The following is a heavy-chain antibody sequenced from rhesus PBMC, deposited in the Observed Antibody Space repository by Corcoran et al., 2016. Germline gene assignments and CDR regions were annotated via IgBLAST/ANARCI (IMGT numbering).Heavy chain of an antibody. V-gene: IGHV4-65*01. CDR1: GGSISSSNC. J-gene: IGHJ6*01. Sequence: QVQLQESGPGLVRPSETLSLTCAVSGGSISSSNCWNWFRQPPGIGLEWIGYISGSSGSTYYNPSRKGRDTITTDATKNQFSRELGSVTAADTAVYYCARGTPRRGYAYGLDSWGQGVVVTVSS. CDR2: ISGSSGST. CDR3: ARGTPRRGYAYGLDS. D-gene: IGHD6-13*01.